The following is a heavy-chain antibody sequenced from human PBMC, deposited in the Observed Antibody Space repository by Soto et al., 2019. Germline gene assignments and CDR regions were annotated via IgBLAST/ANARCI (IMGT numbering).Heavy chain of an antibody. J-gene: IGHJ4*02. CDR3: ARDLWFGELERGEYFDY. CDR2: ISAYNGNT. Sequence: ASVKVSCKASGYTFTSYGISWVRQAPGQGLEWMGWISAYNGNTNYAQKLQGRVTMTTDTSTSTAYMELRSLRSDDTAVYYCARDLWFGELERGEYFDYWGQGTLVTVSS. D-gene: IGHD3-10*01. CDR1: GYTFTSYG. V-gene: IGHV1-18*01.